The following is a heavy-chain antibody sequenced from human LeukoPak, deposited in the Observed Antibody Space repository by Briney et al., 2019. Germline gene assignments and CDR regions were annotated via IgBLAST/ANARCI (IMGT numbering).Heavy chain of an antibody. V-gene: IGHV3-33*06. D-gene: IGHD3-10*01. CDR3: AKDTYGSGNWFDP. CDR2: IWYDGSNK. Sequence: GGSLRPSCAASGFTFSSYGMHWVRQAPGKGLEWVAVIWYDGSNKYYADSVKGRFTISRDNSKNTLYLQMNSLRAEDTAVYYCAKDTYGSGNWFDPWGQGTLVTVSS. CDR1: GFTFSSYG. J-gene: IGHJ5*02.